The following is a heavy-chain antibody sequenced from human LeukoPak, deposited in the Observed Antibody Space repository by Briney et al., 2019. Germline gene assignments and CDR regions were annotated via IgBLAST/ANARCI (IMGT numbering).Heavy chain of an antibody. CDR3: ARAGSSSWYTLSADF. CDR1: GGSITGYY. V-gene: IGHV4-59*01. J-gene: IGHJ4*02. Sequence: PSETLSLTCTVSGGSITGYYWSWIRQPPGKGLEWIAYISYTGYINYNPSLKSRVTISLATSKNQFSLKLNSVTAADTAVYFCARAGSSSWYTLSADFWGQGTLVTVSS. CDR2: ISYTGYI. D-gene: IGHD2-15*01.